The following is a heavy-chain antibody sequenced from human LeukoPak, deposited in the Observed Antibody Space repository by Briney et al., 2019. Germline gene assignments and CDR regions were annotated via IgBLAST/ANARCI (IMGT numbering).Heavy chain of an antibody. Sequence: SETLSLTCTVSGPSINSHYWGWIRQPPGKGLQWIGDIYYSERTNYNPSLRSRVTISVDTSKNQLSLKLTSVLAADTAMYYCVRRDSTGWNYFDHWGQGILVTVSS. CDR3: VRRDSTGWNYFDH. CDR2: IYYSERT. J-gene: IGHJ4*02. V-gene: IGHV4-59*08. D-gene: IGHD6-19*01. CDR1: GPSINSHY.